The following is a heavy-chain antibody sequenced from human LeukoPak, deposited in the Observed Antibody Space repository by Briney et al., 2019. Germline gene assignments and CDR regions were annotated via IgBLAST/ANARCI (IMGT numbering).Heavy chain of an antibody. CDR3: AKGVSEGSGSYYSHKKYYYYYYMDV. D-gene: IGHD3-10*01. Sequence: PGGSLRLSCAASGFTFSSYGMHWVRQAPGKGLEWVAFIRYDGSNKYYADSVKGRFTISRDNSKNTLYLQMNSLRAEDTAVYYCAKGVSEGSGSYYSHKKYYYYYYMDVWGKGTTVTISS. V-gene: IGHV3-30*02. CDR1: GFTFSSYG. J-gene: IGHJ6*03. CDR2: IRYDGSNK.